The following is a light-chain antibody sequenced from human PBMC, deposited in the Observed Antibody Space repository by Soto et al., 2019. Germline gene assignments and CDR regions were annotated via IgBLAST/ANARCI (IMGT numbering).Light chain of an antibody. CDR1: QGISSW. J-gene: IGKJ5*01. CDR3: QQANSLGA. Sequence: DIQMTQSPSSVSASVGDRVTITCRASQGISSWLAWYHQKPGKAPKLLIYAASSLQNEVPSRFSGSGSGTDFTLTISSQQPEDFATYYCQQANSLGAFGQGTRLEIK. CDR2: AAS. V-gene: IGKV1-12*01.